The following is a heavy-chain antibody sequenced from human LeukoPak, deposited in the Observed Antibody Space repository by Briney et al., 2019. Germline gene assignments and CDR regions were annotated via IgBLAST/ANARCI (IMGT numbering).Heavy chain of an antibody. Sequence: ASVKVSCKASGYTFTSYDINWVRQATGQGLEWMGWISAYNGNTNYAQKLQGRVTMTTDTSTSTAYMELRSLRSDDTAVYYCARIKRVRGVVVWFDPWGQGTLVTVSS. D-gene: IGHD3-10*01. V-gene: IGHV1-18*01. CDR3: ARIKRVRGVVVWFDP. CDR1: GYTFTSYD. J-gene: IGHJ5*02. CDR2: ISAYNGNT.